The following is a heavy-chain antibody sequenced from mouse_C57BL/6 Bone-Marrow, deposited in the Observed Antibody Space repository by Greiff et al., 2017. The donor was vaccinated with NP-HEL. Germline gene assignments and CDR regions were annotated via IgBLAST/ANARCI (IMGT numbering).Heavy chain of an antibody. J-gene: IGHJ3*01. V-gene: IGHV1-78*01. CDR2: IYPRDGST. Sequence: VKVVESDAELVKPGASVKISCKVSGYTFTDHTIHWMKQRPEQGLEWIGYIYPRDGSTKYTEKFKGKATLTADKSSSTAYMQLNSLTSEDSAVYFCARSVRRGYSWFAYWGQGTLVTVSA. D-gene: IGHD2-3*01. CDR3: ARSVRRGYSWFAY. CDR1: GYTFTDHT.